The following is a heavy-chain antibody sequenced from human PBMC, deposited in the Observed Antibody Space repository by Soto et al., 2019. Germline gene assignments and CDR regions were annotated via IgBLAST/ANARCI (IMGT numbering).Heavy chain of an antibody. D-gene: IGHD3-3*01. V-gene: IGHV3-23*01. CDR3: AKDLSTWRGFGLGD. Sequence: EVQLLESGGGSVQPGGSLRLSCAASGFTFSTYAMSWVRQAPGKGLEWVSVISGAGDSTYYADSVKGRFTISRDNSKNTLYLPMNSLRAEDTAVYYCAKDLSTWRGFGLGDWGQGTLVTVSS. CDR2: ISGAGDST. CDR1: GFTFSTYA. J-gene: IGHJ4*02.